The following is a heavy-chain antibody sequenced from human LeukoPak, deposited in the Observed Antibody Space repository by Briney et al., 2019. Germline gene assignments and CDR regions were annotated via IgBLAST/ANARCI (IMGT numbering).Heavy chain of an antibody. V-gene: IGHV4-30-2*01. CDR3: ASYFSPGDYYYYGMDV. J-gene: IGHJ6*02. CDR1: GGSISSGGYY. CDR2: IYHSGST. Sequence: PSQTLSLTCTVSGGSISSGGYYWSWIRQHPGKGLEWIGYIYHSGSTYYNPSLKSRVTISVDRSKNQFSLKLSSVTAADTAVYYCASYFSPGDYYYYGMDVWGQGTTVTVSS. D-gene: IGHD2/OR15-2a*01.